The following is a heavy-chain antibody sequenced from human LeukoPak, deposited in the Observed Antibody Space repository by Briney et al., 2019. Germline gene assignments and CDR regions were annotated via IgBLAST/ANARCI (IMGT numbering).Heavy chain of an antibody. CDR2: INHSGST. V-gene: IGHV4-34*01. D-gene: IGHD3-10*01. CDR1: GGSFSGYY. J-gene: IGHJ4*02. CDR3: ARGRQYYYGARSSYNRVY. Sequence: PSETLSLTCAVHGGSFSGYYWSWFRQPPGKGLEWIGEINHSGSTNYNPSLKSRVTISVDTSKNQFSMKLSSVTAAATAVYYCARGRQYYYGARSSYNRVYWGQGTLVTVSS.